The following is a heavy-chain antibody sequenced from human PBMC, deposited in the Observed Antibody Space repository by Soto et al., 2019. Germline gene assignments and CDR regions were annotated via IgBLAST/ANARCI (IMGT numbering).Heavy chain of an antibody. D-gene: IGHD6-13*01. CDR3: ARPSYSSSWYHTDYYYYGMDV. J-gene: IGHJ6*02. CDR1: GYSFTSYW. CDR2: IYPGDSDT. Sequence: ESLKISCKGSGYSFTSYWIGWVRQMPGKGLEWMGIIYPGDSDTRYSPSFQGQATISADKSISTAYLQWSSLKASDTAMYYCARPSYSSSWYHTDYYYYGMDVWGQGTTVTVSS. V-gene: IGHV5-51*01.